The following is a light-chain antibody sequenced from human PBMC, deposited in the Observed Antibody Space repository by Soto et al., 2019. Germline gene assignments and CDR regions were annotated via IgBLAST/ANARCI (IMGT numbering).Light chain of an antibody. CDR1: RDINRW. J-gene: IGKJ1*01. CDR3: LQHNTYPWT. CDR2: TAS. Sequence: DIPMTQSPSSVSASVGDRVTITCRASRDINRWLAWYQQKPGKAPKLLIYTASSLQSGVPSRFSGSGSGTDFTLTITSLQPEDFATYYCLQHNTYPWTFGQGTKVEIK. V-gene: IGKV1-12*01.